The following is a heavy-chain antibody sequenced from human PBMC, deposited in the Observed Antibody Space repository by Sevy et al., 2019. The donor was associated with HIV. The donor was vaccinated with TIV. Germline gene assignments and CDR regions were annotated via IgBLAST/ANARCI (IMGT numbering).Heavy chain of an antibody. CDR2: ISGSGNSA. V-gene: IGHV3-23*01. J-gene: IGHJ4*02. CDR3: AKDRIEGARKLDY. D-gene: IGHD1-26*01. Sequence: GGSLRLSCAASGFTFSISAMTWVRQAPGKGLEWVSVISGSGNSAYYADSVKGRFTISRDNSKNTLYIQMNSLRAEDTAVYYCAKDRIEGARKLDYWGQGTLVTVSS. CDR1: GFTFSISA.